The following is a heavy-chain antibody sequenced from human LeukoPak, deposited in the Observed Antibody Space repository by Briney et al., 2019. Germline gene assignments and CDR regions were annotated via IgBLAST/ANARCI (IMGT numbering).Heavy chain of an antibody. D-gene: IGHD3-10*01. CDR1: GYTFTGYY. J-gene: IGHJ3*02. V-gene: IGHV1-46*01. Sequence: ASVKVSCKASGYTFTGYYMHWVRQAPGQGLEWMGIINPSGGSTSYAQKFQGRVTMTRDTSTSTVYMELSSLRSEDTAVYYCARSREIWFGELWPFDIWGQGTMVTVSS. CDR2: INPSGGST. CDR3: ARSREIWFGELWPFDI.